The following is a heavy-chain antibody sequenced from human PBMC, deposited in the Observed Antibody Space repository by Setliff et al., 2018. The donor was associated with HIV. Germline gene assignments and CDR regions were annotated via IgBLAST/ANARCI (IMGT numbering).Heavy chain of an antibody. CDR1: GITFSNYG. Sequence: GGSLRLSCAASGITFSNYGMHWVRQAPGKGLEWVAVIWYDGNNKYYADSVKGRFTISRDNFKNTLYLQMNSLRAEDTAVYYCAKDSNYRGVAVRRGFYLDYWGQGKQVTVSS. D-gene: IGHD6-6*01. V-gene: IGHV3-30*02. J-gene: IGHJ4*02. CDR3: AKDSNYRGVAVRRGFYLDY. CDR2: IWYDGNNK.